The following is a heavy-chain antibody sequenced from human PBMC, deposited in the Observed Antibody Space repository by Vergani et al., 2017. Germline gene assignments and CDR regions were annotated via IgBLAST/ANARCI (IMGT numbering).Heavy chain of an antibody. D-gene: IGHD6-13*01. Sequence: QVQLQESGPGMVKPSETLSLTCPVPGGSISSYYWSWIRRPAGKGLEWIGRVYTSGSTNYNPPLKSRVTMSVDTSKNQYSLKLSSGAAADTAVDYCAREVAAAGIVRWGQGTLVTVSS. CDR2: VYTSGST. J-gene: IGHJ4*02. V-gene: IGHV4-4*07. CDR3: AREVAAAGIVR. CDR1: GGSISSYY.